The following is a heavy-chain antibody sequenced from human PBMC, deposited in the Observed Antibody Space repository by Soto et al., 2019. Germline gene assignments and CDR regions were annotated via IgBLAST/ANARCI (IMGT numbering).Heavy chain of an antibody. Sequence: SVKVSCKASGGTFSSYAISWVRQAPGQGLEWMGGIIPIFGTANYAQKFQGRVTITADESTSTAYMELSSLRSEDTAVYYCASPGGYCSGGSCVDAFDIWGQGTMVTVSS. CDR1: GGTFSSYA. V-gene: IGHV1-69*13. CDR2: IIPIFGTA. CDR3: ASPGGYCSGGSCVDAFDI. D-gene: IGHD2-15*01. J-gene: IGHJ3*02.